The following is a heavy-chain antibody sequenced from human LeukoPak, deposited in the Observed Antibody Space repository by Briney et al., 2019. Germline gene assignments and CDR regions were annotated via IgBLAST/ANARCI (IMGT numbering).Heavy chain of an antibody. CDR1: GGSISSGSYY. J-gene: IGHJ6*03. V-gene: IGHV4-61*02. Sequence: SETLSLTCTVSGGSISSGSYYWSWIRQPAGKGLEWIGRIYTSGSTNYNPSLKSRVTISVDTSKNQFPLKLSSVTAADTAVYYCARDKYYDSSDYMDVWGKGTTVTVSS. D-gene: IGHD3-22*01. CDR3: ARDKYYDSSDYMDV. CDR2: IYTSGST.